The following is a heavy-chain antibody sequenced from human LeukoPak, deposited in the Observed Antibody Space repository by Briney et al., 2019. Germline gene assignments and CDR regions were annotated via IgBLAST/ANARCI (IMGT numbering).Heavy chain of an antibody. Sequence: SETLSLTCAVYGGSFSGYYWSWIRQPPGKGLEWIGEINHSGNTYYNPSLKSRVTISVDTSKNQFSLKLSSVTAADTAVYYCASGYDFYFDYWGQGTLVTVSS. CDR2: INHSGNT. D-gene: IGHD3-3*01. CDR3: ASGYDFYFDY. CDR1: GGSFSGYY. V-gene: IGHV4-34*01. J-gene: IGHJ4*02.